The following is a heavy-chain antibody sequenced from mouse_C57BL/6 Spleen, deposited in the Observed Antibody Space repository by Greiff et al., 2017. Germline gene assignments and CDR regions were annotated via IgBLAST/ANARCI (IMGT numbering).Heavy chain of an antibody. D-gene: IGHD1-1*01. CDR2: IYPGDGDT. CDR1: GYAFSSYW. CDR3: ARRGYGSNYAMDY. Sequence: QVQLKESGAELVKPGASVKISCKASGYAFSSYWMNWVKQRPGKGLEWIGQIYPGDGDTNYNGKFKGKATLTADKSSSTAYMQLSSLTSEDSAVYFCARRGYGSNYAMDYWGQGTSVTVSS. J-gene: IGHJ4*01. V-gene: IGHV1-80*01.